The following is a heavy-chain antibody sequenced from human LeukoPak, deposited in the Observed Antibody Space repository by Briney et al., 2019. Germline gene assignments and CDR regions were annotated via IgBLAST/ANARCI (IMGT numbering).Heavy chain of an antibody. J-gene: IGHJ4*02. CDR1: GFTFSAFA. Sequence: GGSLRLSCAASGFTFSAFAMTWVRQAPGKGLEWVSTITDDGYNTYFADSVKGRITFSRDNSKNTLSLQLRSLRAEDTAVYYCAKNLEKGKYYYDSSGYWGQGTLVTVSS. CDR3: AKNLEKGKYYYDSSGY. D-gene: IGHD3-22*01. CDR2: ITDDGYNT. V-gene: IGHV3-23*01.